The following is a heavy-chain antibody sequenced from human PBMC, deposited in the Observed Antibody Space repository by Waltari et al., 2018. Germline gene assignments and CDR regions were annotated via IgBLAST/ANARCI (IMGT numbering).Heavy chain of an antibody. D-gene: IGHD1-26*01. CDR1: GYSISSGYY. V-gene: IGHV4-38-2*01. J-gene: IGHJ4*02. Sequence: QVQLQESGPGLVKPSETLSLTCAVSGYSISSGYYWGWIRQPPGKGLEWIGSIYHSGSTCYNPSLKSRVTISVDTSKNQFSLKLSSVTAADTAVYYCARLVGATGRGYWGQGTLVTVSS. CDR2: IYHSGST. CDR3: ARLVGATGRGY.